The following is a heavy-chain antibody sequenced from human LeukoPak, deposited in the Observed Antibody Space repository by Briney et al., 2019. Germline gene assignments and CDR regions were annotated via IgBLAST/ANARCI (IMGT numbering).Heavy chain of an antibody. J-gene: IGHJ4*02. V-gene: IGHV3-7*03. D-gene: IGHD1-26*01. CDR2: IKQDGSEK. CDR1: GFTFSSYW. CDR3: APEAITYSGSYYY. Sequence: PGGSLRLSCAASGFTFSSYWMSWVRQAPGKGLEWVANIKQDGSEKYYVDSVKGRFTISRDNSKNTLYLQMNSLRAEDTAVYYCAPEAITYSGSYYYWGQGTLVTVSS.